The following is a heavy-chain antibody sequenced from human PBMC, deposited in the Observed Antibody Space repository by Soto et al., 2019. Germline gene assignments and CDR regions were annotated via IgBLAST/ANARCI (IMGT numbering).Heavy chain of an antibody. V-gene: IGHV1-46*01. J-gene: IGHJ6*02. CDR2: INPGGGRT. D-gene: IGHD2-2*01. CDR3: ARDVSGPGATYVMDG. CDR1: GYIFSSHC. Sequence: ASVKVSCRASGYIFSSHCIYWVRQAPGQGLQWMGIINPGGGRTAYAQKFQGRVTLTRDMSTSTVYMELTSLTYDDTAVYYCARDVSGPGATYVMDGWGQGTTVTVSS.